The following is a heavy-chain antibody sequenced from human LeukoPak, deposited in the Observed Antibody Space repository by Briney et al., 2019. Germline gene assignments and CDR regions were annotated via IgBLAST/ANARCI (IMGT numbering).Heavy chain of an antibody. V-gene: IGHV4-39*01. D-gene: IGHD3-10*01. CDR2: IYYSGST. Sequence: SETLSLTCTVSGGSISSSSYYWGWVRQPPGEGLEWIGSIYYSGSTYYIPSLKSRLTISVDTSKNQFFLKLNSVTAADTAVYYCARVVSGSYYLGYWGQGTLVTVSS. CDR1: GGSISSSSYY. CDR3: ARVVSGSYYLGY. J-gene: IGHJ4*02.